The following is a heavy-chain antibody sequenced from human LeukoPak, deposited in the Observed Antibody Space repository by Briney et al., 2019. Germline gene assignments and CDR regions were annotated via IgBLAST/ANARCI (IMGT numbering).Heavy chain of an antibody. D-gene: IGHD6-6*01. V-gene: IGHV5-51*01. CDR1: GYSFTSYW. J-gene: IGHJ4*02. CDR3: ARHLSSSSSSYYFDY. Sequence: GESLQISCKGSGYSFTSYWIGWVRQLPGKGLEGMGIIYPGDSDTRYSPSFQGQVTISADKSISTAYLQWSSLKASDSAMYYCARHLSSSSSSYYFDYWGQGTLVTVSS. CDR2: IYPGDSDT.